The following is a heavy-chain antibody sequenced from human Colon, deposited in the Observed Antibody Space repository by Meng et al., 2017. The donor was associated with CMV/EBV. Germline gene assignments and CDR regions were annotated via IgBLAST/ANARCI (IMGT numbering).Heavy chain of an antibody. CDR2: ISGSGGST. Sequence: GGSLRLSCAASGFTFSSYAMSWVRQAPGKGLEWVSAISGSGGSTYYADSVKGRFTISRDNAKKSLSLEMNNVRAEDTAVYYCVRTAVFEGIVHDAFDIWGQGTLVTVSS. CDR1: GFTFSSYA. V-gene: IGHV3-23*01. D-gene: IGHD3-3*01. CDR3: VRTAVFEGIVHDAFDI. J-gene: IGHJ3*02.